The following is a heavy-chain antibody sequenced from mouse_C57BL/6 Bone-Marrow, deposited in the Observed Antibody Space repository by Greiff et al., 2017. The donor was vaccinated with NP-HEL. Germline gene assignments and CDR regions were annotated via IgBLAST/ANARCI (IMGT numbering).Heavy chain of an antibody. CDR1: GFTFSSYG. J-gene: IGHJ4*01. V-gene: IGHV5-6*02. CDR2: ISSGGSYT. CDR3: ARRITTRYYAMDY. D-gene: IGHD2-4*01. Sequence: EVKLVESGGDLVKPGGSLKLSCAASGFTFSSYGMSWVRQTPDKRLEWVATISSGGSYTYYPDSVKGRFTISRDNAKNTLYLQMSSLKSEDTAMYYCARRITTRYYAMDYWGQGTSVTVSS.